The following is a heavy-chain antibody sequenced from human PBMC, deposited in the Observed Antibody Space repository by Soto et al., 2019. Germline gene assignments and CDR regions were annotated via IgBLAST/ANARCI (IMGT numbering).Heavy chain of an antibody. CDR1: GGSISSGDYY. CDR3: ARATIFGVVIFDY. D-gene: IGHD3-3*01. J-gene: IGHJ4*02. V-gene: IGHV4-30-4*01. CDR2: TYYSGST. Sequence: QVQLQESGPGLVKPSQTLSLTCTVSGGSISSGDYYWSWIRQPPGKGLEWIGYTYYSGSTYYNPSLKSRVTISVDTSKNQFSLKLSSVTAADTAVYYCARATIFGVVIFDYWGQGTLVTVSS.